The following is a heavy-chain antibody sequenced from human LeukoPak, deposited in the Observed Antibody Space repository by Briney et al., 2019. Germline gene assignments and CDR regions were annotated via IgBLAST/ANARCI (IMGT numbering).Heavy chain of an antibody. V-gene: IGHV3-48*03. CDR2: ICNSGSTI. J-gene: IGHJ4*02. Sequence: GGSLRLFCGASGHPLRRYEKQWAREPPGEAGEGVTYICNSGSTIYYADSVKVRFPISRDNAKNSLYLQMKSLRAEDTAVYDCARGIIEMATVWCYVDYWGQGTLVTVSS. CDR1: GHPLRRYE. D-gene: IGHD5-24*01. CDR3: ARGIIEMATVWCYVDY.